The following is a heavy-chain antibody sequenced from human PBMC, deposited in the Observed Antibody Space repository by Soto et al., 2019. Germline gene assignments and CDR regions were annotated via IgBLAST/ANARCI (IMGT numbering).Heavy chain of an antibody. CDR2: VYHTGAT. J-gene: IGHJ4*02. CDR3: ARGGNRYSNVASGVGGFDF. V-gene: IGHV4-59*01. D-gene: IGHD5-12*01. Sequence: SETLSLTCTVSVASISSSYWSCIRQSPERGLEWIAYVYHTGATNYNPSLKSRVTISLDTSKGQFSLNLTSLTTADTAVYFCARGGNRYSNVASGVGGFDFWGQGSLVTVSS. CDR1: VASISSSY.